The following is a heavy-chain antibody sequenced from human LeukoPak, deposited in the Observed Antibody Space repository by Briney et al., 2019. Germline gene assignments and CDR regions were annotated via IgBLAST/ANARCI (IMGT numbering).Heavy chain of an antibody. V-gene: IGHV4-30-2*01. CDR2: IYHSGST. Sequence: PSQTLSLTCIVSGASISSGANFWTWIRQTPGKGLEWIGYIYHSGSTFYNPSLRSRVTISVDKSKNQFSLKLSSVTAADTAVYYCASALGSYYALVPDYWGQGTLVTVSS. CDR3: ASALGSYYALVPDY. J-gene: IGHJ4*02. CDR1: GASISSGANF. D-gene: IGHD3-10*01.